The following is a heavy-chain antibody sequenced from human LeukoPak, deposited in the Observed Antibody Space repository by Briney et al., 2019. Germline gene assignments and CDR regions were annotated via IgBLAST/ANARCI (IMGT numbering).Heavy chain of an antibody. J-gene: IGHJ4*02. V-gene: IGHV3-21*01. D-gene: IGHD3-16*02. CDR1: GFTFSIYN. CDR2: ISDSSRYI. Sequence: GGSLRLSCAASGFTFSIYNMNWVRQAPGKGLEWVSSISDSSRYIYYADSVKGRFTVSGDNAKNSLYLQMNSLRAEDTAVYFCSRDDGGSYPDWGQGSTVTVSS. CDR3: SRDDGGSYPD.